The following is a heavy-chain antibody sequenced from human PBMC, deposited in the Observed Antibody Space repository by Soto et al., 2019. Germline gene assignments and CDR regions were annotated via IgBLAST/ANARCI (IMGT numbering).Heavy chain of an antibody. V-gene: IGHV1-69*13. Sequence: ASVKVSCKASGGTFSSYAISWVRQAPGHGLEWMGGIIPIFGTTNYAQKFQGRVTITADDSTSTAYMELSSLRSEDTAVYYCATDYYDSSGYPRAFDYWGQGTLVTVSS. J-gene: IGHJ4*02. D-gene: IGHD3-22*01. CDR1: GGTFSSYA. CDR3: ATDYYDSSGYPRAFDY. CDR2: IIPIFGTT.